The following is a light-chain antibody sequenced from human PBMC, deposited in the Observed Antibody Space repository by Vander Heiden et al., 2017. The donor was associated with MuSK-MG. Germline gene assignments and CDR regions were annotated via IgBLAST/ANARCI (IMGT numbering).Light chain of an antibody. CDR1: SSNIGSNY. J-gene: IGLJ1*01. Sequence: QSVLTQPPSASGTPGQRVTISCSGSSSNIGSNYVYWYQQLPGTAPNLLIYRNNQRPSGVPDRFSGSTSGTSASLAISGLRSEDEADYYCAAWDDSLSGDYVFGTGTKVTVL. V-gene: IGLV1-47*01. CDR2: RNN. CDR3: AAWDDSLSGDYV.